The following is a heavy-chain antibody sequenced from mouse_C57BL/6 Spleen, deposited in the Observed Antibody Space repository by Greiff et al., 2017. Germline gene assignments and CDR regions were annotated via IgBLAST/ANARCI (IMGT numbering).Heavy chain of an antibody. CDR2: IYPGDGDT. Sequence: QVQLQQSGAELVKPGASVKISCKASGYAFSSYWMNWVKQRPGKGLEWIGQIYPGDGDTNYNGKFKGKATLTADKSSSTAYMQLSSLTSEDSAVYFCARELTTVGPQSGDMDDWGKGTSVTVSS. CDR1: GYAFSSYW. J-gene: IGHJ4*01. V-gene: IGHV1-80*01. D-gene: IGHD1-1*01. CDR3: ARELTTVGPQSGDMDD.